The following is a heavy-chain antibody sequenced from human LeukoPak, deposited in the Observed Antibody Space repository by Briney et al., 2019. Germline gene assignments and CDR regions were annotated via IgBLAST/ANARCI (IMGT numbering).Heavy chain of an antibody. D-gene: IGHD5-18*01. Sequence: GGSLRLSCVASGFTFSSHGMNWVRQAPGKGLEWVSSISIGRSFTYYGDSVKGRFSISRDNAKNSLYLQMNSLRAEDTAVYYCASSGYSYGPAAYYFDYWGQGTLVTVSS. CDR1: GFTFSSHG. CDR3: ASSGYSYGPAAYYFDY. V-gene: IGHV3-21*01. J-gene: IGHJ4*02. CDR2: ISIGRSFT.